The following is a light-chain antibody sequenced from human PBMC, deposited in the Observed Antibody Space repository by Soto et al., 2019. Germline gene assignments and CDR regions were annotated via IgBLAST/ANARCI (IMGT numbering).Light chain of an antibody. Sequence: EIVLTQSPGTLSLSPGERAILSCRASQSVSSDSLAWYRQKHGQAPTLLVYDASSRATGIPDRFSGSGSGTDFTLTISRLEPEDFAVYYCQQYGSAPRTFGQGTKVEIK. CDR1: QSVSSDS. J-gene: IGKJ1*01. V-gene: IGKV3-20*01. CDR3: QQYGSAPRT. CDR2: DAS.